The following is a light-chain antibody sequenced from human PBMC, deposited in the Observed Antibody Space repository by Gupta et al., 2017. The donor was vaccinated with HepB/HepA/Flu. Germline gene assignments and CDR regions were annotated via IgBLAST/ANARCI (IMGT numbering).Light chain of an antibody. Sequence: QPGLTQPPSVSKDLRQTATLTCTGNSNNVGNQGAAWLQQHQGHHPKLLADSEFNRPSGISERFSSYRAGNNASRLTNELKPEEEADDYCSGSDTSISGVVFGGGTKLTVL. J-gene: IGLJ2*01. CDR2: SEF. CDR1: SNNVGNQG. CDR3: SGSDTSISGVV. V-gene: IGLV10-54*04.